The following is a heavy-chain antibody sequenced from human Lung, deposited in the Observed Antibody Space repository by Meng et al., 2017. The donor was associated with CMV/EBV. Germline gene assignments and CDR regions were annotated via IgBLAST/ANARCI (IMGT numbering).Heavy chain of an antibody. V-gene: IGHV3-23*03. CDR2: IYSGGGST. CDR1: GFTFSSYA. CDR3: AKASLSYYSDSSAYYFFDF. Sequence: GESLKISCEASGFTFSSYAMSWVRQAPGKGLEWVSVIYSGGGSTYYADSVKGRFAISRDNSKNTLNLQMNSLRAEDTAIYYCAKASLSYYSDSSAYYFFDFWGQGTXVTVSS. D-gene: IGHD3-22*01. J-gene: IGHJ4*02.